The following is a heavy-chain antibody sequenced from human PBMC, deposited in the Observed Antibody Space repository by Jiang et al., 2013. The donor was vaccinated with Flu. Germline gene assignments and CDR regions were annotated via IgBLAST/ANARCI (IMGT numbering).Heavy chain of an antibody. CDR3: ARMIYSGSGSFYHWFDP. V-gene: IGHV1-3*04. J-gene: IGHJ5*02. CDR1: GYSFTTYA. CDR2: INTDHGGT. Sequence: QSGAEVKRPGASVTISCKASGYSFTTYAMHWVRLAPGQRLEWLGWINTDHGGTRYSQKFQGRVTFTRDTSANTAYMELNSLTSEDTGVYYCARMIYSGSGSFYHWFDPWGLGNPGHRLL. D-gene: IGHD3-10*01.